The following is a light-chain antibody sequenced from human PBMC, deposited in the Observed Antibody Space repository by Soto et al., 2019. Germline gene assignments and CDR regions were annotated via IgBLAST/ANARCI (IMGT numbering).Light chain of an antibody. CDR1: QSISTY. Sequence: DIQMTQSPSSLSASVGNRVTITCRASQSISTYLNWYQKKPGKAPNLLIYDASRLQSGVPSRFSGSGGGTDFTLSISSVQPEDFATYYCQQASSFPPTFGQGTRLEIK. CDR3: QQASSFPPT. V-gene: IGKV1-39*01. J-gene: IGKJ5*01. CDR2: DAS.